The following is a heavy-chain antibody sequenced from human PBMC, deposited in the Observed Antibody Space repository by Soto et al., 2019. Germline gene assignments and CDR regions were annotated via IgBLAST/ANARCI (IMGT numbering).Heavy chain of an antibody. V-gene: IGHV6-1*01. Sequence: SQNPSPTRVLSGGSVSIKNAALEWIKQAPSRGLEWMGRTYYRSKWYNDYAVSVKSRITINPDTSKNQFSLQLNSVTPEDTAVYYCARVLGRGDAFDIWGQGTMVTVSS. CDR3: ARVLGRGDAFDI. CDR1: GGSVSIKNAA. J-gene: IGHJ3*02. CDR2: TYYRSKWYN.